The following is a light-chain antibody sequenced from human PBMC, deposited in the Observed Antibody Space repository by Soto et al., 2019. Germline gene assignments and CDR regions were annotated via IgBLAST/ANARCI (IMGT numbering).Light chain of an antibody. CDR2: DAS. J-gene: IGKJ1*01. Sequence: DIQLTQSPSTLSASVGDTVTITCRASQSISSWLAWYQQKPGKAPKLLIYDASSLESGVPSRFSGSGSGRDFTLTISSLQPEDFATYYCLLDYSYFWAFGQGTKVDIK. V-gene: IGKV1-5*01. CDR3: LLDYSYFWA. CDR1: QSISSW.